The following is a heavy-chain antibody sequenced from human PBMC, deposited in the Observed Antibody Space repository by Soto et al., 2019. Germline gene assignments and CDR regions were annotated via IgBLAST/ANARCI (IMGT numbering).Heavy chain of an antibody. V-gene: IGHV5-10-1*01. CDR2: IDPTDSYT. Sequence: GGSLKISCKGSGYNFTSYWISWVRPMPGKGLEWMGRIDPTDSYTNYSPSFQGHVTISADKSISTAYLQWSSRKASDTAMYYCARLVTMVRGVIESWGQGTLVTVSS. D-gene: IGHD3-10*01. CDR1: GYNFTSYW. CDR3: ARLVTMVRGVIES. J-gene: IGHJ4*02.